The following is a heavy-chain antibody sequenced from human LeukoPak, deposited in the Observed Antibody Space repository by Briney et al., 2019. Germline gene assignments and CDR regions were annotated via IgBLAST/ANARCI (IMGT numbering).Heavy chain of an antibody. V-gene: IGHV4-34*01. CDR1: GGSFSGYY. J-gene: IGHJ4*02. CDR3: ARDWGPNSSSWFRKYYFDY. Sequence: SETLSLTCAVYGGSFSGYYWSWIRQPPGKGLEWIGEINHSGSTNYNPSLKSRVTISVDTSKNQFSLKLSSVTAADTAVYYCARDWGPNSSSWFRKYYFDYWGQGTLVTVSS. CDR2: INHSGST. D-gene: IGHD6-13*01.